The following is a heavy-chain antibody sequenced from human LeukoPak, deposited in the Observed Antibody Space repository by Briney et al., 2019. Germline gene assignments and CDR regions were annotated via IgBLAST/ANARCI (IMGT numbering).Heavy chain of an antibody. Sequence: GGSLRLSCAASGFTFSSYWMSWVRQAPGKGLEWVANIKQDGSEKYYVDSVKGRFTISRDNAKNSLYLQMNSLRAEDTAVYYCARDANIASLRYFDYWGQGTLVTVSS. CDR1: GFTFSSYW. CDR2: IKQDGSEK. J-gene: IGHJ4*02. V-gene: IGHV3-7*01. CDR3: ARDANIASLRYFDY. D-gene: IGHD2/OR15-2a*01.